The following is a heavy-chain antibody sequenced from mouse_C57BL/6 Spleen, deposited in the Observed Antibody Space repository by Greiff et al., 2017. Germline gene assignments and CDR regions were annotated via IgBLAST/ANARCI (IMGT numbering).Heavy chain of an antibody. D-gene: IGHD1-1*01. Sequence: QVHVKQPGAELVKPGASVKMSCKASGYTFTSYWITWVKQRPGQGLEWIGDIYPGSGSTNYNEKFKSKATLTVDTSSSPAYMQLSSLTSEDSAVYYCARGITTVVATDHYAMDYWGQGTSVPVSS. CDR2: IYPGSGST. J-gene: IGHJ4*01. CDR3: ARGITTVVATDHYAMDY. V-gene: IGHV1-55*01. CDR1: GYTFTSYW.